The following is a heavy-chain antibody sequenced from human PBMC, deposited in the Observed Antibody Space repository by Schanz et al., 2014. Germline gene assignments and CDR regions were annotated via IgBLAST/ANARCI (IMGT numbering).Heavy chain of an antibody. Sequence: QVQLVQSGVEVKRPGASVRVSCKASGYSFTDYAIHWVRQAPGQGLEWMGRIIPILGITNVAQTFQDRVTMTADKSTSTVYMEVSGLRSEDTAVYYCAKVDRTRYYAMDVWGQGTTVTVSS. CDR3: AKVDRTRYYAMDV. D-gene: IGHD3-9*01. CDR2: IIPILGIT. V-gene: IGHV1-69*04. J-gene: IGHJ6*02. CDR1: GYSFTDYA.